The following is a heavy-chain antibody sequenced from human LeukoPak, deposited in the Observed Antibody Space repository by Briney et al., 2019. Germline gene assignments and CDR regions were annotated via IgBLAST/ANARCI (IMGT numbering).Heavy chain of an antibody. D-gene: IGHD1-1*01. CDR2: ISNSDGNT. J-gene: IGHJ4*02. CDR3: AKATGTLGN. CDR1: GFTFSNYA. V-gene: IGHV3-23*01. Sequence: PGGSLRLSCAASGFTFSNYAMSWVRQAPGKVLEWVSTISNSDGNTYYADSVKGRFTISRDNSKNTLYLQMNSLTAEDTAIYYCAKATGTLGNWGQGTLVTVSS.